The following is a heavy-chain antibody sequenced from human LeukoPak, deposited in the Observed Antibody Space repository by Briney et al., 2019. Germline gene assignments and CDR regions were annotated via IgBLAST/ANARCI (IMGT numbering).Heavy chain of an antibody. J-gene: IGHJ4*02. CDR2: ISSSSSYI. CDR1: GFTFSSYS. V-gene: IGHV3-21*04. Sequence: GGSLRLSCAASGFTFSSYSMNWVRQAPGKGLERVSSISSSSSYIYYADSAKGRFTISRDNAKNSLYLQMNSLRAEDTALYYCAKDLGYCSSTSCYLSLGGFDYWGQGTLVTVSS. D-gene: IGHD2-2*01. CDR3: AKDLGYCSSTSCYLSLGGFDY.